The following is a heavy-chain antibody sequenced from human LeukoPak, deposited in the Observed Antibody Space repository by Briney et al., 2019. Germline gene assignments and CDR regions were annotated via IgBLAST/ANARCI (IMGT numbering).Heavy chain of an antibody. CDR2: INPNSGGT. J-gene: IGHJ4*02. Sequence: ASVNVSCKASGYTFTGYYMHWVRQAPGQGLEWMGRINPNSGGTNYAQKFQGRVTMTRDTSISTAYMELSRLRSDDTAVYYCARGTYDFWSGYYHDIFDYWGQGTLVTVSS. CDR1: GYTFTGYY. V-gene: IGHV1-2*06. CDR3: ARGTYDFWSGYYHDIFDY. D-gene: IGHD3-3*01.